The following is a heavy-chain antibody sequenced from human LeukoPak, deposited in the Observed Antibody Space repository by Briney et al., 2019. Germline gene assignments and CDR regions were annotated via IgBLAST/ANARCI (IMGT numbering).Heavy chain of an antibody. CDR3: ARDQFMVYATKAFDY. CDR1: GFTFTSYS. D-gene: IGHD2-8*01. Sequence: GGSLRLSCAASGFTFTSYSMNWVRQAPGKGLEWVSTISGGGGSTYYADSVKGRFTISRDNSKNTLYLQMNSLRAEDTAVYYCARDQFMVYATKAFDYWGQGTLVTVSS. J-gene: IGHJ4*02. CDR2: ISGGGGST. V-gene: IGHV3-23*01.